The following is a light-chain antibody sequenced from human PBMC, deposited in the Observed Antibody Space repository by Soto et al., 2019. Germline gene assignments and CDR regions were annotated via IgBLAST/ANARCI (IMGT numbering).Light chain of an antibody. J-gene: IGLJ2*01. CDR3: HSYVGGTNNLI. CDR1: SNDVGAHDY. Sequence: QSVLTQPPSASGSPGQSVTISCTGTSNDVGAHDYVSWYQQHPGKAPQVIIYEVSQRPSGVPHRFSGSKSGNTASLTVSGLQPEDEADYHCHSYVGGTNNLIFGGGTKLTVL. CDR2: EVS. V-gene: IGLV2-8*01.